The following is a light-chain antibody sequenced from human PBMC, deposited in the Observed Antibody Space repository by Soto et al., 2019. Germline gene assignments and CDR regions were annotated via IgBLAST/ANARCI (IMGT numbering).Light chain of an antibody. Sequence: QSALTQPASVSGSPGQSITISCTGTSSDLGSYNLVSWYQHHPGKAPKLIIYEATKRPSGISSRFSGSKSGYTASLTISGLQAEDEADYYCQYYDSDFVVFGGGTKVTVL. J-gene: IGLJ2*01. CDR1: SSDLGSYNL. V-gene: IGLV2-23*01. CDR3: QYYDSDFVV. CDR2: EAT.